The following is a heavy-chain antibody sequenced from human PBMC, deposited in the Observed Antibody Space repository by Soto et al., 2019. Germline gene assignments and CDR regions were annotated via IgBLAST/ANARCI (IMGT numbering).Heavy chain of an antibody. Sequence: QVQLQESGPGLVKPSETLSLTCTVSGGSISTYYWSWIRQPAGKGLEWIGRIYASGSTNYNPSLTSRVTMSVATSKNQFSLKLSSVTAADTAVYYCARGGMVIIPTATAFDYWGQGTLVTVSS. V-gene: IGHV4-4*07. D-gene: IGHD2-2*01. J-gene: IGHJ4*02. CDR1: GGSISTYY. CDR3: ARGGMVIIPTATAFDY. CDR2: IYASGST.